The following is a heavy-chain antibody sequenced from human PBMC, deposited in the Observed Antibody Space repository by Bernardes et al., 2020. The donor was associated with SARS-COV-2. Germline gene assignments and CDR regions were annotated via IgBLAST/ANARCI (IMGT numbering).Heavy chain of an antibody. Sequence: SESLTLTCTGAGYSINTGSFIWIWLTQPPGKGLEWIVYIFHSGRTFTNPSLERLLNISIDLSRTQFSLNLSSVTAADAAVYYCATYGAKGAFDIWGQGTMVTVSS. CDR3: ATYGAKGAFDI. V-gene: IGHV4-30-4*01. CDR2: IFHSGRT. D-gene: IGHD4-17*01. J-gene: IGHJ3*02. CDR1: GYSINTGSFI.